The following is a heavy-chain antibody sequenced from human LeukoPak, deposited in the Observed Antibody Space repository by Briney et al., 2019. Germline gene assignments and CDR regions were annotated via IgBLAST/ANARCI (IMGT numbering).Heavy chain of an antibody. CDR2: ISSSSSYI. CDR3: ARDNKVVPAATYDY. CDR1: GSTFSSYS. D-gene: IGHD2-2*01. Sequence: GGSLRLSCAASGSTFSSYSMNWVRQAPGKGLEWVSSISSSSSYIYYADSVKGRFTISRDNAKNSLYLQMNSLRAEDTAVYYCARDNKVVPAATYDYWGQGTLVTVSS. V-gene: IGHV3-21*01. J-gene: IGHJ4*02.